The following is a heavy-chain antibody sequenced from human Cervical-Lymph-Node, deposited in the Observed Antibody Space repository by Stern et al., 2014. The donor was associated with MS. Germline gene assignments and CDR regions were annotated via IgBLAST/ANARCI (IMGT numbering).Heavy chain of an antibody. D-gene: IGHD2-21*02. J-gene: IGHJ4*02. V-gene: IGHV4-59*08. Sequence: QVQLQESGPGLVQPSETLSLTCTVSGGSISNYYWSWIRQPPGKGLEWIGYIYYIGTTNYNPSLKSRLTISVDTSKNQFSLRLSSVSVADTAVYYCARHGDTSFVYGGQGTLVTISS. CDR3: ARHGDTSFVY. CDR1: GGSISNYY. CDR2: IYYIGTT.